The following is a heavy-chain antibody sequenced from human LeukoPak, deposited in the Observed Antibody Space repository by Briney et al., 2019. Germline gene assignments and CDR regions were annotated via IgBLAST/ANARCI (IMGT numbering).Heavy chain of an antibody. J-gene: IGHJ6*02. CDR1: GGSFSGYY. CDR2: INHSGST. Sequence: SETLSLTCAVYGGSFSGYYWSWLRQPPGKGLEWIGEINHSGSTNYNPSLKSRVTISVDTSKNQFSLKLSSVTAADTAVYYCAGRRIVGATSYYYYGMDVWGQGTTVTVSS. CDR3: AGRRIVGATSYYYYGMDV. V-gene: IGHV4-34*01. D-gene: IGHD1-26*01.